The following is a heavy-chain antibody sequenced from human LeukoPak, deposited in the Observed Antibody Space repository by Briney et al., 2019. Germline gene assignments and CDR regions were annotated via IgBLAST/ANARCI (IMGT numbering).Heavy chain of an antibody. Sequence: GGSLRLSCAASGFTFISYAMTWVRQAPGKGLEWVSGISGSSSYIYYADSVKGRFTISRDNAKNSLYLQMNSLRAEDTAVYYCARGAAAAIGTCDYWGQGTLVTVSS. V-gene: IGHV3-21*01. D-gene: IGHD6-13*01. CDR2: ISGSSSYI. J-gene: IGHJ4*02. CDR1: GFTFISYA. CDR3: ARGAAAAIGTCDY.